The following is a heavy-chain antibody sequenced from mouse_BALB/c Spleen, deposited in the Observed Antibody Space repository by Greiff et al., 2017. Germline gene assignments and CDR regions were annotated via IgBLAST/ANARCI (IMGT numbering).Heavy chain of an antibody. J-gene: IGHJ2*01. D-gene: IGHD1-1*01. CDR1: GYTFTDYN. CDR2: FNPNNGGT. V-gene: IGHV1-18*01. CDR3: ARSNYGSPFDY. Sequence: VQLQQSGPELVKPGASVKIPCKASGYTFTDYNMDWVKQSHGKSLEWIGDFNPNNGGTIYNQKFKGKATLTVDKSSSTAYMELRSLTSEDTAVYYCARSNYGSPFDYWGQGTTLTVSS.